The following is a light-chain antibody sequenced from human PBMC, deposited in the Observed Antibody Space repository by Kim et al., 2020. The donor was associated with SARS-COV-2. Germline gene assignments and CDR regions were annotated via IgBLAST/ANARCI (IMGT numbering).Light chain of an antibody. CDR1: QSVSSN. J-gene: IGKJ4*01. V-gene: IGKV3-15*01. CDR2: GAS. Sequence: VSPGERATPSGRASQSVSSNLAWYRQTRGQAPRLLISGASTRATGSPARFSGSGSGTEFTLTISSLQSEDFAVYYCEQYSNWPLTFGGGTKVDIK. CDR3: EQYSNWPLT.